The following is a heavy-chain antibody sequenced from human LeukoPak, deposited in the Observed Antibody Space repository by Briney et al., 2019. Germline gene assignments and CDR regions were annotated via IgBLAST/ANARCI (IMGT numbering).Heavy chain of an antibody. CDR1: GGSISGYY. CDR2: NYYSGSP. CDR3: VRGSGGDGSGSL. V-gene: IGHV4-59*01. J-gene: IGHJ4*02. Sequence: PSETLSLTCTVSGGSISGYYWSWIRQAPGKGLEWIGYNYYSGSPDYNPSLKSRVTISVDTSKNQVSLDLSFVTAADTAMYYCVRGSGGDGSGSLWGQGTLVTVSS. D-gene: IGHD3-10*01.